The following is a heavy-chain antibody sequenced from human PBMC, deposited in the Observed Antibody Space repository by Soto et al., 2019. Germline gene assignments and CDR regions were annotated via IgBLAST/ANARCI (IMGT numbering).Heavy chain of an antibody. J-gene: IGHJ6*02. CDR1: GYTFTGYY. CDR2: INPNSGGT. Sequence: ASVKVSCKASGYTFTGYYMHWVRQAPGQGLEWMGWINPNSGGTNYAQKFQGRVTMTRDTSISTAYMELSRLRSDDTAVYYCARDYSSSWLGRARRGMDVWGQGTTVTVSS. CDR3: ARDYSSSWLGRARRGMDV. D-gene: IGHD6-13*01. V-gene: IGHV1-2*02.